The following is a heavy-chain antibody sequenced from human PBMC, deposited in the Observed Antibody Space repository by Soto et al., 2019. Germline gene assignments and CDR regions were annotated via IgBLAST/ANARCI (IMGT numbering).Heavy chain of an antibody. CDR3: ARKIGHYDSWSNTYYYYGLDV. D-gene: IGHD3-3*01. CDR1: EYSFSTYW. V-gene: IGHV5-51*01. Sequence: PGESLKISCKGSEYSFSTYWIAWVRQMPGKGLEWMGIIYPGDSDTRYSPSFQGQVTISADKSISTAHLQWSSLKASDTAMYYCARKIGHYDSWSNTYYYYGLDVWGKGTRVTVSS. CDR2: IYPGDSDT. J-gene: IGHJ6*04.